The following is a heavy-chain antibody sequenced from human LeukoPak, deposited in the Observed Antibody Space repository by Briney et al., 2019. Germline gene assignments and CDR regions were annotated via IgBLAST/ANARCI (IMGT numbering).Heavy chain of an antibody. CDR3: AKLPVRIFGVVIGGAFDY. Sequence: SETLSLTCTVSGGSISSSSYYWGWIRQPPGKGLEWIGSIYYSGTTYYNPSLKSRVTISVDTSKNQFSLKLSYVTAADTAVYYCAKLPVRIFGVVIGGAFDYWGQGTLVTVSS. D-gene: IGHD3-3*01. CDR1: GGSISSSSYY. V-gene: IGHV4-39*07. J-gene: IGHJ4*02. CDR2: IYYSGTT.